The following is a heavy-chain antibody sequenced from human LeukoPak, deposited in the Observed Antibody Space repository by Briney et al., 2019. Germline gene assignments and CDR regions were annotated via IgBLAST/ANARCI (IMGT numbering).Heavy chain of an antibody. V-gene: IGHV3-21*01. Sequence: GGSLRLSCAASGFTFSSYSMNWVRQAPGKGLEWVSSISSSSSYIYYADSVKGRFTISRDNAKNSLYLQMNSLRAEDTAVYYCARALRETRGDYYYYMDVWGKGTTVTVSS. D-gene: IGHD3-10*01. CDR3: ARALRETRGDYYYYMDV. J-gene: IGHJ6*03. CDR1: GFTFSSYS. CDR2: ISSSSSYI.